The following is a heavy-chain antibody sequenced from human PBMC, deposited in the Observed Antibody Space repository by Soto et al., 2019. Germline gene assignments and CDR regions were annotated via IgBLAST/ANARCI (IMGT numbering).Heavy chain of an antibody. V-gene: IGHV3-30-3*01. Sequence: PGGSLRLSCAASGFTFSSYAMHWVRQAPGKGLEWVAVISYDGSNKYYADSVKGRFTISRDNSKNTLYLQMNSPRAEDTAVYYCAREPQAVGAAYPDGFDIWGQGTMVTVPS. J-gene: IGHJ3*02. CDR1: GFTFSSYA. CDR2: ISYDGSNK. CDR3: AREPQAVGAAYPDGFDI. D-gene: IGHD1-26*01.